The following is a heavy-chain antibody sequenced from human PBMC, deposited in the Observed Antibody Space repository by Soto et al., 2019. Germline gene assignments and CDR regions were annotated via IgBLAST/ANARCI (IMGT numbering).Heavy chain of an antibody. CDR2: TYWDDDH. D-gene: IGHD3-3*01. Sequence: QITLKESGPTLVRPTQTLTLTCSFSGFSLKTIGVSVGWLCQPPGKALAWLALTYWDDDHRYSPSLKTRLTVTKDTSKNQVVLAMANMDPVDTATYYCARSTSENFWSGPFDYWGQGIVVTVSS. CDR3: ARSTSENFWSGPFDY. CDR1: GFSLKTIGVS. J-gene: IGHJ4*02. V-gene: IGHV2-5*02.